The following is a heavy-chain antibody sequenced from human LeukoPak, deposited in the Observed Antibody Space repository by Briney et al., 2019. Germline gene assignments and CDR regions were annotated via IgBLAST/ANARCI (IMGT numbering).Heavy chain of an antibody. D-gene: IGHD3-22*01. CDR2: ISSSSSYI. J-gene: IGHJ4*02. Sequence: PGGSLRLSCAASGFTFSSYSMNWVRQAPGKGLEWVSSISSSSSYIYYADSLKGRFTISRDNAKKSLYLQMNSLRAEDTAVYYCARDKPPPYYYDSSGIFDYWGQGTLVTVSS. CDR3: ARDKPPPYYYDSSGIFDY. V-gene: IGHV3-21*01. CDR1: GFTFSSYS.